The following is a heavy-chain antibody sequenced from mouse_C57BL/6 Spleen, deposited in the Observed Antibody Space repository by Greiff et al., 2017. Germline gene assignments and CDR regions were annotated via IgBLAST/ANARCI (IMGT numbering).Heavy chain of an antibody. V-gene: IGHV14-3*01. CDR1: GFNIKNSY. Sequence: EVQLQQSVAELVRPGASVKLSCTASGFNIKNSYMPWVKQRPEQGLEWIGRIDHADSNTKYVPYFQGKVIISADTSSNTAYLQLSSLPSEDTAIYYCLAYGGYYIDVWGQGTTLTVSS. CDR2: IDHADSNT. D-gene: IGHD1-1*02. CDR3: LAYGGYYIDV. J-gene: IGHJ2*01.